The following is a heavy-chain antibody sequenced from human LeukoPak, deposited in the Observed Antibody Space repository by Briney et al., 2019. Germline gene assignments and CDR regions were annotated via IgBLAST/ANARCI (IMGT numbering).Heavy chain of an antibody. D-gene: IGHD4-11*01. CDR2: MYHTGST. J-gene: IGHJ4*02. CDR1: GYSLSRGYY. V-gene: IGHV4-38-2*02. Sequence: SETLSLTCTVSGYSLSRGYYWGWIRPPPERGLEWMGRMYHTGSTYYTQSPRSRVPISVDTSKNQLYLTLSSVSAADTAVYYCARVARHDYTYYPGGNYFDFWGQGTLVTVSS. CDR3: ARVARHDYTYYPGGNYFDF.